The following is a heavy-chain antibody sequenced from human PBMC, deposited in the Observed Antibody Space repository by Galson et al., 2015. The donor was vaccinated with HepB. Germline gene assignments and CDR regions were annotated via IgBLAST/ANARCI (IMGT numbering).Heavy chain of an antibody. D-gene: IGHD1-1*01. V-gene: IGHV3-33*08. CDR3: ARGRQTDYYGMDV. CDR1: GFTFSSYG. CDR2: IWYDGSNK. Sequence: SLRLSCAASGFTFSSYGMHWVRQAPGKGLEWVAVIWYDGSNKYYADSVKGRFTISRDNSKNTLYLQMNSLRAEDTAVYYCARGRQTDYYGMDVWGQGTTVTVSS. J-gene: IGHJ6*02.